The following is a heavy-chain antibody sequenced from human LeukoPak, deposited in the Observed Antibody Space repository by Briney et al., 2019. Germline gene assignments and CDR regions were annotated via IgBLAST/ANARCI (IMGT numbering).Heavy chain of an antibody. CDR2: IGTAGDT. D-gene: IGHD3-9*01. J-gene: IGHJ4*02. CDR1: GFTFSTYD. Sequence: GGSLRLSCAASGFTFSTYDMHWVRQATGKGLEWVSGIGTAGDTHYPGSVKGRFTISRENDQKSLYLQMNSLRAGDTAVYYCATYDILTGYEYWGQGTLVTVSS. V-gene: IGHV3-13*01. CDR3: ATYDILTGYEY.